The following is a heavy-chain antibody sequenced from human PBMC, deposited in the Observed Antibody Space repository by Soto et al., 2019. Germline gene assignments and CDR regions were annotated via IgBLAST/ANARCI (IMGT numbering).Heavy chain of an antibody. CDR3: ARGSDIVATKRLYFDY. Sequence: GGSLRLSCAASGFTFSSYAMHWVRQAPGKGLEYVSAISSNGGSTYYANSVKGRFTISRDNSKNTLYLQMGSLRAEDMAVYYCARGSDIVATKRLYFDYWGQGTLVTV. J-gene: IGHJ4*02. CDR1: GFTFSSYA. V-gene: IGHV3-64*01. D-gene: IGHD5-12*01. CDR2: ISSNGGST.